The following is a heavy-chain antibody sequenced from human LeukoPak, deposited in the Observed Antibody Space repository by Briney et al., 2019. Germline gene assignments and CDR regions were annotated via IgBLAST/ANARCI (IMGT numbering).Heavy chain of an antibody. CDR3: ARAEFDEMATIDKFDY. CDR2: ISSSSSYI. CDR1: GFTFSSYS. J-gene: IGHJ4*02. V-gene: IGHV3-21*01. D-gene: IGHD5-24*01. Sequence: AGGSLRLSCAASGFTFSSYSMNWVRQAPGKGLEWVSSISSSSSYIYYADSVKGRFTISRDNAKNSLYLQMNSLRAEDTAVYYCARAEFDEMATIDKFDYWGQGTLVTVSS.